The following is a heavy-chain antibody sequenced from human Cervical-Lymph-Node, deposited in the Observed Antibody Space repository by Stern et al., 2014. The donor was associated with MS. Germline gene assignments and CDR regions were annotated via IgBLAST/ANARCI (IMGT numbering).Heavy chain of an antibody. Sequence: QVQLVQSGAEVRPPGSSMKVSCKASGGTFSTLDISWVRQTPGQGLEWLGGITPLFGTTNYARNFQGRVTIIADESSTTIYMQLNHPETEDPAPFYLTRHQAGKAGPRGQGTLVTVSA. D-gene: IGHD2/OR15-2a*01. CDR1: GGTFSTLD. V-gene: IGHV1-69*01. J-gene: IGHJ5*02. CDR2: ITPLFGTT. CDR3: TRHQAGKAGP.